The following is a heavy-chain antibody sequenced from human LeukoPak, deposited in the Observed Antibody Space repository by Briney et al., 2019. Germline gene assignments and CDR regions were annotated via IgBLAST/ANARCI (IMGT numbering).Heavy chain of an antibody. Sequence: SETLSLTCTVSGGSISSYYWSWIRQPPGKGLEWIGYIYYSGSTNYNPSLKSRVTISVDTSKNQFSLKLSSVTAADTAVYYCAREAPFYCSSTSCRALPFDYWGQGTLVTVSS. CDR2: IYYSGST. CDR3: AREAPFYCSSTSCRALPFDY. CDR1: GGSISSYY. D-gene: IGHD2-2*01. J-gene: IGHJ4*02. V-gene: IGHV4-59*01.